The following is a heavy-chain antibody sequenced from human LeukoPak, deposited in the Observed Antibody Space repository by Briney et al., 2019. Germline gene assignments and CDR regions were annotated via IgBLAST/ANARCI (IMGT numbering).Heavy chain of an antibody. D-gene: IGHD1-26*01. CDR1: GGSFSGYY. CDR3: ARSRYILVGATRVSPNWFDP. J-gene: IGHJ5*02. V-gene: IGHV4-34*01. CDR2: INHSGST. Sequence: PSETLSLTCAVYGGSFSGYYWNWIRQPPGKGLEWIGEINHSGSTNYNPSLNSLVTISVDTSKNQFSLKLSSVTAADTAVYYCARSRYILVGATRVSPNWFDPWGQGTLVTVSS.